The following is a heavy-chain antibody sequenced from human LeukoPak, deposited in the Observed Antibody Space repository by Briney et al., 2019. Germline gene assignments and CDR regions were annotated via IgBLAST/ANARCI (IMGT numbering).Heavy chain of an antibody. D-gene: IGHD5-24*01. V-gene: IGHV6-1*01. Sequence: SQTLSLTCAISGDSVSSNRVTWNWIRQSPSRGPEWLGRTYYRSKWLNDLAISVKSRISINPDTSKNQFSLHLNSVTPEDTAVYYCARAKDGTFDYWGQGTLVTVSS. CDR3: ARAKDGTFDY. J-gene: IGHJ4*02. CDR2: TYYRSKWLN. CDR1: GDSVSSNRVT.